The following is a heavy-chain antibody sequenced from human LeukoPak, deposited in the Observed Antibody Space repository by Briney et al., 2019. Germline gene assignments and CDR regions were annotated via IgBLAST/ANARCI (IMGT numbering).Heavy chain of an antibody. CDR2: IYYSGST. D-gene: IGHD3-22*01. V-gene: IGHV4-30-4*01. CDR1: GGSISSGDYY. J-gene: IGHJ4*02. Sequence: SQTLSLTCTVSGGSISSGDYYWSWIRQPPGKGLEWIGNIYYSGSTYYNPSLKSRVTISVDTSKNQFSLKLSSVTAADTAVYYCARGLSSNYYDSSGYYDYWGQGTLVTVSS. CDR3: ARGLSSNYYDSSGYYDY.